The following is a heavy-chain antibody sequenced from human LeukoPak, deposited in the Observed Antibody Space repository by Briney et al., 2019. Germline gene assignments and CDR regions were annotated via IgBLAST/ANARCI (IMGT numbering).Heavy chain of an antibody. CDR2: IYYSGST. V-gene: IGHV4-59*01. Sequence: PSETLSLTCTVSGGSISSYYWSWIRQPPGKGLEWIGYIYYSGSTNYNPSLKSRVTISVDTSKNQFSLKLSSVTAVDTAVYYCARAPSGDYVAYWGQGTLVTVSS. CDR1: GGSISSYY. CDR3: ARAPSGDYVAY. D-gene: IGHD4-17*01. J-gene: IGHJ4*02.